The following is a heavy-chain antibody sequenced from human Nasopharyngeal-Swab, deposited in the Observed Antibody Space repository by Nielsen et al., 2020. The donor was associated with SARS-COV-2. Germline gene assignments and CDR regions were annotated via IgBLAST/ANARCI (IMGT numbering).Heavy chain of an antibody. Sequence: GESLKISCAASGFTFSSYAMCWVRQAPGKGPEWVSSIRGSASSTYYADSVKGRFTISRDNSKNTLYLQMNSLRAEDTAVYYCAKVAADRSSGGWFDPWGQGTLVTVSS. J-gene: IGHJ5*02. D-gene: IGHD6-6*01. V-gene: IGHV3-23*01. CDR2: IRGSASST. CDR3: AKVAADRSSGGWFDP. CDR1: GFTFSSYA.